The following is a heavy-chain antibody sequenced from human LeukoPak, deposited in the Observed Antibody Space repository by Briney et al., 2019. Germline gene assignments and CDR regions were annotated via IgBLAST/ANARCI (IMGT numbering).Heavy chain of an antibody. D-gene: IGHD3-10*01. CDR2: INAGNGNT. V-gene: IGHV1-3*03. J-gene: IGHJ4*02. CDR3: ARAAITMVRGVIKDQGFDY. CDR1: GYTFTSYA. Sequence: ASLKVSCKASGYTFTSYAMHWVRQAPGQRLEWMGWINAGNGNTKYSQEFQGRVTITRDTSASTAYMELSSLRSEDRAVYYCARAAITMVRGVIKDQGFDYWGQGTLVTVSS.